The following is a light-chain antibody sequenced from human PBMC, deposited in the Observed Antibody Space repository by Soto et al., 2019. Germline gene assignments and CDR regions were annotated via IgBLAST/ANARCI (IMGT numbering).Light chain of an antibody. J-gene: IGLJ1*01. CDR2: DVS. Sequence: QSVLTQPASVSGSPGQSITFSCTGTSSDVCDYNYVSWYQQHPGKAPKLLIYDVSNRPPGVSNRFSGSKPGNTASLTISGLQAEDEADFYCCSYRRNSSTLYVFGTGTKVTVL. CDR3: CSYRRNSSTLYV. V-gene: IGLV2-14*03. CDR1: SSDVCDYNY.